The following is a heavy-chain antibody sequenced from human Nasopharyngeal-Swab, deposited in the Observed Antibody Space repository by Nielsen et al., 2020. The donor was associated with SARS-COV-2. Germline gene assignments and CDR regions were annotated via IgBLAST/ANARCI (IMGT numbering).Heavy chain of an antibody. CDR3: ARPLSVVTNYYYYYYMDV. Sequence: GESLKISCAASGFTFSDYYMSWIRQAPGKGLEWVSYISSSGSTIYYADSVKGRFTISRDNAKNSLYLQMNSLRAEDTAVYYCARPLSVVTNYYYYYYMDVWGKGTTVTVSS. CDR2: ISSSGSTI. J-gene: IGHJ6*03. CDR1: GFTFSDYY. D-gene: IGHD2-21*01. V-gene: IGHV3-11*01.